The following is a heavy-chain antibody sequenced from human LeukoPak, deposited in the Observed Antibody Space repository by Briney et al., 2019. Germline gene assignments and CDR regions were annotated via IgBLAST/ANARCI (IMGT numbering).Heavy chain of an antibody. V-gene: IGHV3-23*01. D-gene: IGHD3-22*01. CDR3: ATYYDSTRYFDL. CDR2: ISGSGGST. J-gene: IGHJ2*01. Sequence: GGSLRLSCAASGFTFSSYAMSWVRQAPGKGLEWVSAISGSGGSTYYADSVKGRFTISRDNSKNTLYLQMNSLRAEDTAVYYCATYYDSTRYFDLWGRGTLVTVSS. CDR1: GFTFSSYA.